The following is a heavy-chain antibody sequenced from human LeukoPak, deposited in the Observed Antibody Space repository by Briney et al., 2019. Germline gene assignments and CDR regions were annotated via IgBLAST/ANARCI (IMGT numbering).Heavy chain of an antibody. V-gene: IGHV1-2*02. CDR1: GYTFAAYY. CDR2: IRPNSGGT. D-gene: IGHD6-13*01. J-gene: IGHJ1*01. CDR3: ARIGISARGTNFHH. Sequence: ASVKVSCKASGYTFAAYYMYWVRQAPGQGLEWMGWIRPNSGGTNYTQKFQGRVTMTRDTSISTAYMELSRLRSDDTALYYCARIGISARGTNFHHWGQGTLVTVSS.